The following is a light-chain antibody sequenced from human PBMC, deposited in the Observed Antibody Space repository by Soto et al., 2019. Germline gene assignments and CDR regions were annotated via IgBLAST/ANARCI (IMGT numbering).Light chain of an antibody. CDR3: QQYGSFKWT. V-gene: IGKV3-20*01. Sequence: EIVLTQSPGTLSLSPGERATLSCRASHSVTGRYLAWYQQKPGQAPRLLIYGASSRAPGIPDRFSGSGSRTDFTLTISRLEPEDFAVYYCQQYGSFKWTFGQGTKVEIK. CDR2: GAS. CDR1: HSVTGRY. J-gene: IGKJ1*01.